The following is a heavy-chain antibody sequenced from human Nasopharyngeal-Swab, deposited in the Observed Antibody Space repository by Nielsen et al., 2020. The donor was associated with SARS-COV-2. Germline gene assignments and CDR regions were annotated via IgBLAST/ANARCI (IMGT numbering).Heavy chain of an antibody. J-gene: IGHJ4*02. CDR2: IRRSSSYI. D-gene: IGHD6-13*01. CDR3: AGEGNSSSWYDY. V-gene: IGHV3-21*04. CDR1: GFTFSSYI. Sequence: SCAASGFTFSSYIMNWVRQAPGKGLEWVSSIRRSSSYIYYTDSVQGRFTIFRDNAKTLLYLQMHSLRAEDTAVCYWAGEGNSSSWYDYWGQGTLVTVSS.